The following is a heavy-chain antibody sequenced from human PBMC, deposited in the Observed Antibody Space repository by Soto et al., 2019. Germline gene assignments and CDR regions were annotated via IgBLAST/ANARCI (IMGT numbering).Heavy chain of an antibody. Sequence: QVQLVQSGAEVKKPGASVKVSCKASGYTFTSYGISWVRQAPGQGLEWMGWISAYNGNTNYAQKLQGRVTMTTDTATSPAYMELRSLRSDDTAVYYCARGGHNSIWGSYRYDAFDIWGQGTMVTVSS. V-gene: IGHV1-18*01. CDR3: ARGGHNSIWGSYRYDAFDI. CDR2: ISAYNGNT. D-gene: IGHD3-16*02. J-gene: IGHJ3*02. CDR1: GYTFTSYG.